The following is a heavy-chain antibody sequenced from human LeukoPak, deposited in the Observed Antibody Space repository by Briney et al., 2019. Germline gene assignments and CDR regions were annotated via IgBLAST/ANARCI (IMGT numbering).Heavy chain of an antibody. V-gene: IGHV1-2*02. CDR3: ARVPIWGYCSSTSCYSKGFDP. Sequence: ASVRVSCTPSGYTFTGYYMLWVGRAPGQGRGWWGWINPYSGGTNYAQKFQGRVTMTRDTSISTAYMELSRLRSDDTAVYYCARVPIWGYCSSTSCYSKGFDPWGQGTLVTVSS. CDR1: GYTFTGYY. J-gene: IGHJ5*02. D-gene: IGHD2-2*01. CDR2: INPYSGGT.